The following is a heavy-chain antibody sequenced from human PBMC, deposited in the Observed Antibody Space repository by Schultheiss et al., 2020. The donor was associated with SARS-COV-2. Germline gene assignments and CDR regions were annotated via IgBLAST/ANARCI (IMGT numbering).Heavy chain of an antibody. CDR3: ARLLISGSYPDY. V-gene: IGHV4-38-2*01. D-gene: IGHD3-10*02. Sequence: SETLSLTCAVSGYSISSGYYWGWIRQPPGKGLEWIGSFYHSGSTYYNPSLKSRVTISVDTSKNQFSLRLSSVTAADTAVYYCARLLISGSYPDYWGQGTLVTVSS. CDR1: GYSISSGYY. J-gene: IGHJ4*02. CDR2: FYHSGST.